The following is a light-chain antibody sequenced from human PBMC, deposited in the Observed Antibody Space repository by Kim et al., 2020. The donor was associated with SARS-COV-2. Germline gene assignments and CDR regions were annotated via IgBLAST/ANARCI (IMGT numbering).Light chain of an antibody. CDR1: QSISSW. V-gene: IGKV1-5*03. CDR2: KAS. CDR3: QQYNSYPT. J-gene: IGKJ1*01. Sequence: SASVGDRVTITCRASQSISSWLAWYQQKPGKAPKLLIYKASSLESGVPSRFSGSGSGTEFTLTISSLQPDDFATYYCQQYNSYPTFGQGTKVEIK.